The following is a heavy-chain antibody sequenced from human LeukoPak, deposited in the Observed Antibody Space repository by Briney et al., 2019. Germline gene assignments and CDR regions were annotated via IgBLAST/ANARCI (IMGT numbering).Heavy chain of an antibody. V-gene: IGHV3-7*01. D-gene: IGHD2/OR15-2a*01. CDR2: INPDASRK. CDR1: GFTFSRNW. Sequence: PGGSLTLSCEGSGFTFSRNWMSWVRQAPGKGLQWVASINPDASRKEYVDSVRGRFTITRDNTKNSLFLQMNSLGAEDTAVYHCAKLLGTVTTYDFWGQGALVIVSS. J-gene: IGHJ4*02. CDR3: AKLLGTVTTYDF.